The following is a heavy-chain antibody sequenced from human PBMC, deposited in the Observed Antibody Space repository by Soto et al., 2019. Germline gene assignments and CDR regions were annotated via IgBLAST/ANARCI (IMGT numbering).Heavy chain of an antibody. V-gene: IGHV3-48*01. Sequence: EVQLEESGGGLVQPGGSLRLSCAASGFTFRTYGMNWVRQAPGKGLEWISYISGDSRITYYADSVKGRFTISRDYADNTLLLQMYSLRAEDTALCYCAEYLKNYGDTLQGFDSWGQGTLVTVSS. D-gene: IGHD4-17*01. CDR2: ISGDSRIT. CDR3: AEYLKNYGDTLQGFDS. J-gene: IGHJ4*02. CDR1: GFTFRTYG.